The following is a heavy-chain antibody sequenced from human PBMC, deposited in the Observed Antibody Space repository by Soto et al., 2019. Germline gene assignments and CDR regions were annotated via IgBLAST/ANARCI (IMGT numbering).Heavy chain of an antibody. D-gene: IGHD6-6*01. CDR1: GGSFSGYY. J-gene: IGHJ6*03. CDR2: INHSGST. Sequence: SETLSLTCAVYGGSFSGYYWSWIRQPPGKGLEWIGEINHSGSTNYNPSLKSRVTISVDTSKNQFSLKLSSVTAADTAVYYFARVGYRRIFLGDSSSSGPPPYYYYYYMDVWGKGTTVTVSS. CDR3: ARVGYRRIFLGDSSSSGPPPYYYYYYMDV. V-gene: IGHV4-34*01.